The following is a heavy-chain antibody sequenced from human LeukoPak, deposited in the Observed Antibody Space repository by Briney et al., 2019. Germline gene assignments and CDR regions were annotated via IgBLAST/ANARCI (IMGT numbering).Heavy chain of an antibody. V-gene: IGHV3-33*06. CDR1: GFTFSTYF. Sequence: GGSLRLSCAASGFTFSTYFMGWVRQAPGKGLEWVAVIWHDGSSKYYADSVKGRFTISRDNSENTVYLQMNSLRAEDTAVYYCAKDAQRGFDYSNSLEYWGQGDLVTASS. CDR2: IWHDGSSK. CDR3: AKDAQRGFDYSNSLEY. D-gene: IGHD4-11*01. J-gene: IGHJ4*02.